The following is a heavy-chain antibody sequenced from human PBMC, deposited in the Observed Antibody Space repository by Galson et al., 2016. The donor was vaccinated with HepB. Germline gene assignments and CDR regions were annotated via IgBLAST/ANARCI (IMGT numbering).Heavy chain of an antibody. V-gene: IGHV1-18*01. Sequence: SVKVSCKASGGTFSSYGLSWVRQAPGQGLEWMGWISVYNGSTIYAQKLQGRVTMTTDTATSTAYMELRSLRSDDTAVYSCARASGGYSSSWFHYGMDVWGQGTTVTVSS. CDR1: GGTFSSYG. J-gene: IGHJ6*02. CDR3: ARASGGYSSSWFHYGMDV. CDR2: ISVYNGST. D-gene: IGHD6-13*01.